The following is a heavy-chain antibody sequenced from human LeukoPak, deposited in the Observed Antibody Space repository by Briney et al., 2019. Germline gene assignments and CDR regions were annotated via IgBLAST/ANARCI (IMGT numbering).Heavy chain of an antibody. CDR3: AKAQRLLLEGPDY. CDR2: IRYDGSNK. Sequence: PGRSLRLSCAASGFTFSSYGMHWVRQAPGKGLEWVAFIRYDGSNKYYADSVKGRFTISRDNSKNTLYLQMNSLRAEDTAVYYCAKAQRLLLEGPDYWGQGTLVTVSS. D-gene: IGHD6-25*01. CDR1: GFTFSSYG. J-gene: IGHJ4*02. V-gene: IGHV3-30*02.